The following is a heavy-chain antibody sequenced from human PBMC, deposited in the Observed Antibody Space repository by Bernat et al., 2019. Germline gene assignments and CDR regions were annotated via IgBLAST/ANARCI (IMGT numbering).Heavy chain of an antibody. CDR3: ENDRGSSGYYMDV. CDR1: GFTFSSYS. D-gene: IGHD6-6*01. J-gene: IGHJ6*03. Sequence: EVQLVESGGGLVQPGGSLRLSCAASGFTFSSYSMNWVRQAPGKGLEWVSYISNGGSTIYYADSAKGRFTISRDDAKNSLYLQMNSLRDEDTAVYYCENDRGSSGYYMDVWGQGTTVTVSS. CDR2: ISNGGSTI. V-gene: IGHV3-48*02.